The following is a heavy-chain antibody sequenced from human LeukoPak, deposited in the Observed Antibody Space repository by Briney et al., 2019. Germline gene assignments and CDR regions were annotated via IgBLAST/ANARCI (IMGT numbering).Heavy chain of an antibody. J-gene: IGHJ3*02. Sequence: PSETLSLTCAVYGGSFSGYYWSWIRQPPGKGLEWIGEINHSGSTNYNPSLKSRVTISVDTSKNQFSLKLSSVTAADTAVYYCAGPDDAFDIWGQGTTVTVSS. CDR3: AGPDDAFDI. V-gene: IGHV4-34*01. CDR2: INHSGST. CDR1: GGSFSGYY.